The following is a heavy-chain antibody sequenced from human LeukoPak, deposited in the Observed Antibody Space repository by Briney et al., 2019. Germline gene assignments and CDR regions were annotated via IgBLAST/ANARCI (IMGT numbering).Heavy chain of an antibody. J-gene: IGHJ5*02. CDR2: INHSGST. V-gene: IGHV4-34*01. CDR1: GGSFSGYY. Sequence: SETLSLTCAVYGGSFSGYYWSWIRQPPGKGLEWIGEINHSGSTNYNPSLKSRVTISVDTSKNQFSLKLSSVTAADTAVYYCARVTPTVTSRNWFDPWGQGTLVTVSS. CDR3: ARVTPTVTSRNWFDP. D-gene: IGHD4-17*01.